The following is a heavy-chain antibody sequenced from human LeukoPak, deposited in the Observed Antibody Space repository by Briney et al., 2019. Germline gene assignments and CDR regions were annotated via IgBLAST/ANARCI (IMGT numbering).Heavy chain of an antibody. V-gene: IGHV3-23*01. D-gene: IGHD4-23*01. CDR3: AKDLGGGLRWDMFDY. CDR1: GFTFSSYA. J-gene: IGHJ4*02. Sequence: PGGSLRLSCAASGFTFSSYAMSWVRQAPGKGLEWVSAISGSGGSTYYADSVKGRFTISRDNSKNTLYLQMNSLRAEDTAVYYCAKDLGGGLRWDMFDYWGQGTQVTVSS. CDR2: ISGSGGST.